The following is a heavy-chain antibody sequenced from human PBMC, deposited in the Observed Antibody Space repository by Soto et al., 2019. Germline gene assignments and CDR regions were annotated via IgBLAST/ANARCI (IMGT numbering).Heavy chain of an antibody. D-gene: IGHD3-9*01. J-gene: IGHJ4*02. CDR3: AKYRQPDGIWTFDS. Sequence: PGGSLRLSCAASGFTFSTYTMNWVRQAPGKGLEWVSGIGCCSGSGTYYADFVKGRFTISRDNSKNMVFLQMNGLRAEDTAVYYCAKYRQPDGIWTFDSWGQGTPVTVSS. CDR2: IGCCSGSGT. CDR1: GFTFSTYT. V-gene: IGHV3-23*01.